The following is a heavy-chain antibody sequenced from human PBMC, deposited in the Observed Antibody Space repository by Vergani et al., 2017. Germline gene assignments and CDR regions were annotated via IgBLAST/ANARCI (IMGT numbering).Heavy chain of an antibody. D-gene: IGHD3-22*01. CDR2: ISYDGSNK. J-gene: IGHJ6*03. Sequence: QVQLVESGGGVVQPGRSLRLSCAASGFTFSSYAMHWVRQAPGKGLEWVAVISYDGSNKYYADSVKGRFTISRDNSKNTLYLQMNSLRAEDTAVYYCAKDGDXYYDSSGYYLTSYYYYYYMDVWGKGTTVTVSS. V-gene: IGHV3-30*07. CDR3: AKDGDXYYDSSGYYLTSYYYYYYMDV. CDR1: GFTFSSYA.